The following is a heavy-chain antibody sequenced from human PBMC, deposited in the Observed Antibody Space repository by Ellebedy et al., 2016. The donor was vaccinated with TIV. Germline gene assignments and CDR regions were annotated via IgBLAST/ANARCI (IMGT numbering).Heavy chain of an antibody. CDR3: AREGRYYFDF. CDR1: GFTFSSYE. D-gene: IGHD3-10*01. J-gene: IGHJ4*02. V-gene: IGHV3-48*03. Sequence: PRGSLRLSCAASGFTFSSYEMNWVRQAPGKGLEWVSYITSSSNTIYYADSVKGRFTISRDNAKKSLYLQMNSLRAEDTAVYYCAREGRYYFDFWGQGALVTVSS. CDR2: ITSSSNTI.